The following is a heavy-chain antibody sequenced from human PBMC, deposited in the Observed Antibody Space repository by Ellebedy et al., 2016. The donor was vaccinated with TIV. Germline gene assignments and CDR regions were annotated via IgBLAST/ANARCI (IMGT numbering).Heavy chain of an antibody. Sequence: AASVKVSCKASGYTFTSYYMHWVRQAPGQGLERMGIINPSGGSTSYAQKFQGRVTITADKSTSTAYMELSSLRSEDTAVYYCARVPPHPRLGYGMDVWGQGTTVTVSS. CDR3: ARVPPHPRLGYGMDV. CDR2: INPSGGST. V-gene: IGHV1-46*01. J-gene: IGHJ6*02. CDR1: GYTFTSYY. D-gene: IGHD3-22*01.